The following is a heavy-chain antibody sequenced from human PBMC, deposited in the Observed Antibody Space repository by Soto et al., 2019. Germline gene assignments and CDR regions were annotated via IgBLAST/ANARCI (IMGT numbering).Heavy chain of an antibody. CDR3: AKDYDYYDSSGYYWFDP. Sequence: EVQLVESGGGLVQPGRSLRLSCAASGFTFDDYAMHWVRQAPGKGLEWVSGISWNSGSIGYADSVKGRFTISRDNAKNSLYLQMNSLRAKDTALYYCAKDYDYYDSSGYYWFDPWGQGTLVTVSS. J-gene: IGHJ5*02. CDR2: ISWNSGSI. CDR1: GFTFDDYA. V-gene: IGHV3-9*01. D-gene: IGHD3-22*01.